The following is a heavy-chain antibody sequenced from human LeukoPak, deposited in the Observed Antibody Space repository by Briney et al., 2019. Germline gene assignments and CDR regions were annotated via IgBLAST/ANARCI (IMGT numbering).Heavy chain of an antibody. CDR1: GGSISSYY. D-gene: IGHD6-19*01. CDR3: ARGRGYSGWYLWDAFDI. Sequence: SETLSLTCTVSGGSISSYYWSWIRQPPGKGLEWIGYIYYSGSTNYNPSLKSRATISVDTSKNQFSLKLSSVTAADTAVYYCARGRGYSGWYLWDAFDIWGQGTMVTVSS. CDR2: IYYSGST. V-gene: IGHV4-59*01. J-gene: IGHJ3*02.